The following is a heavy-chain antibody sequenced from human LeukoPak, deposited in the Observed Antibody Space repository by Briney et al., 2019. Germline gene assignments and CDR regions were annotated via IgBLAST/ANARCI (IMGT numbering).Heavy chain of an antibody. CDR1: GGTFSSYA. CDR3: ARCGRIGYYYYMDV. D-gene: IGHD1-26*01. V-gene: IGHV1-8*01. Sequence: ASVKVSCKASGGTFSSYAISWVRQATGQGLEWMGWMNPNSGNTGYAQKFQGRVTMTRNTSISTAYMELSSLRSEDTAVYYCARCGRIGYYYYMDVWGKGTTVTISS. CDR2: MNPNSGNT. J-gene: IGHJ6*03.